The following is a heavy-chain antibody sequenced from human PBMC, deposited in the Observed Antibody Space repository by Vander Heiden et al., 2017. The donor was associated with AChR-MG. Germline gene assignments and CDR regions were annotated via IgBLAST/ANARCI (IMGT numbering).Heavy chain of an antibody. CDR3: AKGSNPLYYYGMDV. CDR1: GSTFGSYG. D-gene: IGHD4-4*01. CDR2: MRYDGSNK. Sequence: QVQLVESGGGVVQPGGSLRLPCAASGSTFGSYGVHWVRQAPGKGLEWVAFMRYDGSNKYYADSVKGRFTISRDNSKNTLYLQMNSLRAEDTAVYYCAKGSNPLYYYGMDVWGQGTTVTVSS. J-gene: IGHJ6*02. V-gene: IGHV3-30*02.